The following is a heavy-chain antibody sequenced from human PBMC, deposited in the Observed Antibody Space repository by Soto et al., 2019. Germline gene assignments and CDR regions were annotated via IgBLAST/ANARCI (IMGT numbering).Heavy chain of an antibody. V-gene: IGHV5-51*01. CDR2: IYPGDSDT. J-gene: IGHJ3*01. CDR3: ATRAINMVRGHAFDL. CDR1: GYSFTSYW. Sequence: GESLKISCKGSGYSFTSYWIGWVRQMPGKGLEWMGIIYPGDSDTRYSPSFQGQVTISADKSISTAYLQWSSLKASDTAMYYSATRAINMVRGHAFDLWGQGTMVTVSS. D-gene: IGHD3-10*01.